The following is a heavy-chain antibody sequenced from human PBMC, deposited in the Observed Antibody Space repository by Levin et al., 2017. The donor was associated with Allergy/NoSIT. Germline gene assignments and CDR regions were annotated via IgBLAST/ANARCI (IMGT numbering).Heavy chain of an antibody. CDR2: ISGSGGST. D-gene: IGHD6-13*01. CDR3: AKGGSSWHRDYYGMDV. Sequence: GGSLRLSCAASGFTFSSYAMSWVRQAPGKGLEWVSAISGSGGSTYYADSVKGRFTISRDNSKNTLYLQMNSLRAEDTAVYYCAKGGSSWHRDYYGMDVWGQGTTVTVSS. CDR1: GFTFSSYA. V-gene: IGHV3-23*01. J-gene: IGHJ6*02.